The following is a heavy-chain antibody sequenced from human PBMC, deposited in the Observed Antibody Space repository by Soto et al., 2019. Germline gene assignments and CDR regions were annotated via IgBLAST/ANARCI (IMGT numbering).Heavy chain of an antibody. J-gene: IGHJ5*02. V-gene: IGHV1-69*13. D-gene: IGHD3-22*01. Sequence: ASVKVSCKASGGTFSSYAISWVRQAPGQGLEWMGGIIPIFGTANYAQKFQGRVTITADESTSTAYMELSSLRSEDTAVYYCARRAYYYDSSGYYSYNWFDHWGQGTLVTVSS. CDR2: IIPIFGTA. CDR3: ARRAYYYDSSGYYSYNWFDH. CDR1: GGTFSSYA.